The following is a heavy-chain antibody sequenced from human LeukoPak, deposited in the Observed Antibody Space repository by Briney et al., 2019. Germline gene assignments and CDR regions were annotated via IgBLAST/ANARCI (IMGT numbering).Heavy chain of an antibody. CDR1: GFTFSSYD. CDR2: IGTAGDT. CDR3: ARAYDFWSGYYIWDAFDI. Sequence: GGSLRLSCAASGFTFSSYDMHWVRQATGKGLEWVSAIGTAGDTYYPGSVKGRFTISRENAKNSLYLQMYSLRAGDTAVYYCARAYDFWSGYYIWDAFDIWGQGTMVTVSS. J-gene: IGHJ3*02. V-gene: IGHV3-13*01. D-gene: IGHD3-3*01.